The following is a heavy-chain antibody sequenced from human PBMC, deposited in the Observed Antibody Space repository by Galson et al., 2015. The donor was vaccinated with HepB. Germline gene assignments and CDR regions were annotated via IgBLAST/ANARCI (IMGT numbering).Heavy chain of an antibody. D-gene: IGHD5-18*01. CDR1: GFTFSSYD. V-gene: IGHV3-13*01. CDR3: ARGGGYSYGYDY. J-gene: IGHJ4*02. Sequence: SLRLSCAASGFTFSSYDMHWVRQATGKGLEWVSAIGTAGDTYYPGSAKGRFTISRENAKNSLYLQMNSLRAGDTAVYYCARGGGYSYGYDYWGQGTLVTVSS. CDR2: IGTAGDT.